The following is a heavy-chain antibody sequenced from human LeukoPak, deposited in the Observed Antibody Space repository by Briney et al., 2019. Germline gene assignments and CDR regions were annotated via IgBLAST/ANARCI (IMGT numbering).Heavy chain of an antibody. CDR1: GFTFSRYS. CDR3: ARDFYDTSGYYYDY. CDR2: ISGTGSYK. J-gene: IGHJ4*02. D-gene: IGHD3-22*01. Sequence: PGGSLRLSCAASGFTFSRYSMNWVRLAPGKGLKWVSSISGTGSYKYYADSVKGRFTISRDNAKNSLYLQMNSLRAEDTAVYYCARDFYDTSGYYYDYWGQGTLVTVSS. V-gene: IGHV3-21*01.